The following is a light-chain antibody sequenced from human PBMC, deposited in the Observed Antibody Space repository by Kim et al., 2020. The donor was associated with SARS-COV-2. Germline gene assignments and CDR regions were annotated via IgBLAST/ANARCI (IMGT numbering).Light chain of an antibody. CDR1: ESISRY. Sequence: DIQMTQSPSTLSASVGDRVTITCRASESISRYFNWYQQKPGKAPKLLIYEASSLESGVPSRFSGSASGTEFTLTISSLQPDDFATYYCQQYNSYQSFGEGTKLEI. V-gene: IGKV1-5*03. CDR3: QQYNSYQS. CDR2: EAS. J-gene: IGKJ4*01.